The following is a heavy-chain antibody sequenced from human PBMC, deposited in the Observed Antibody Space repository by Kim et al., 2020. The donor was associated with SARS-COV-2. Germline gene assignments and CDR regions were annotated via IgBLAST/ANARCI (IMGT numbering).Heavy chain of an antibody. J-gene: IGHJ4*02. CDR1: GFTFSSYG. CDR2: ISYDGSNK. V-gene: IGHV3-30*18. CDR3: AKGSGLDY. Sequence: GGSLRLSCAASGFTFSSYGMHWVRQAPGKGLEWVAVISYDGSNKYYADSVKGRFTISRDNSKNTLYLQMNSLRAEDTAVYYCAKGSGLDYWGQGTLVTVSS.